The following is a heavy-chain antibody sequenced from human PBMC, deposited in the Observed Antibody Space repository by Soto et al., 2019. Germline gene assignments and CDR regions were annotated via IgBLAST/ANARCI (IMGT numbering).Heavy chain of an antibody. CDR3: ARDLAGYGIDV. J-gene: IGHJ6*02. D-gene: IGHD3-10*01. V-gene: IGHV4-59*01. CDR1: GVSITDYY. CDR2: IYYSGST. Sequence: SETLSLTCTVSGVSITDYYWSWIRQAPGKGLESMGYIYYSGSTNYNPSLKSRVTISVDTSKNRFSLKLSSVTAADTAVYYCARDLAGYGIDVWGQGTTVTVSS.